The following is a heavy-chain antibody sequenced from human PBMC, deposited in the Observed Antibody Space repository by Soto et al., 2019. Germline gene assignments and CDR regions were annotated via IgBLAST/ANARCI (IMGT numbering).Heavy chain of an antibody. Sequence: SETLSLTCAVYGGSFSGYYWSWIRQPPGKGLEWIGEINHSGSTNYNPSLKSRVTISVDTSKNQFSLKLSSVTAAGTAVYYCARGRYYYDSSGYRQYYYYYGMDVWGQGTTVTVSS. D-gene: IGHD3-22*01. CDR2: INHSGST. J-gene: IGHJ6*02. V-gene: IGHV4-34*01. CDR3: ARGRYYYDSSGYRQYYYYYGMDV. CDR1: GGSFSGYY.